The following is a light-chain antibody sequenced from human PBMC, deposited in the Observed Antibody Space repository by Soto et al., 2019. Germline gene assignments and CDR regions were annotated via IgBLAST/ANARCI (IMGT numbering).Light chain of an antibody. J-gene: IGKJ5*01. Sequence: LGTLSLSPGERATLSCRASQSVSSSYLAWYQQKPGQAPRLLIYGASSRATGIPDRFSGSGSGTDFTLTISRLEPEDFAVYYCQQYGSSPPITFGQGTRLEIK. V-gene: IGKV3-20*01. CDR1: QSVSSSY. CDR3: QQYGSSPPIT. CDR2: GAS.